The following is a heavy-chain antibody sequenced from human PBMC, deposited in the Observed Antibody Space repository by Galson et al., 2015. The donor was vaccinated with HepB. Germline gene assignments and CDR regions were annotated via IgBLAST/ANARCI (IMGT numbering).Heavy chain of an antibody. Sequence: SVKVSCKASGYSFTSYAINWMRQAPGQSLEWMGWINAGNGNTKYSQKFQGRVTITSDTFATTTHMELNSLRSEDTAVYYCARGVAVSRTSFDQWGQGTLVTVSA. CDR1: GYSFTSYA. V-gene: IGHV1-3*01. CDR3: ARGVAVSRTSFDQ. CDR2: INAGNGNT. J-gene: IGHJ4*02. D-gene: IGHD6-19*01.